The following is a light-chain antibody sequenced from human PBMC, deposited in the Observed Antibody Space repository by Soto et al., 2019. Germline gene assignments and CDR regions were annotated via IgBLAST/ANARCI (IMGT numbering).Light chain of an antibody. CDR3: QQYGGSAVYT. CDR2: GAS. J-gene: IGKJ2*01. Sequence: EIVLTQSPGTLSLSPGERATLSCRASQSLGNNYLAWYQQKPGQAPRLLIYGASNRATGIPDRFSGSGSGTDFTLTISRLEPEDFAVYSCQQYGGSAVYTFGQGTKLEIK. V-gene: IGKV3-20*01. CDR1: QSLGNNY.